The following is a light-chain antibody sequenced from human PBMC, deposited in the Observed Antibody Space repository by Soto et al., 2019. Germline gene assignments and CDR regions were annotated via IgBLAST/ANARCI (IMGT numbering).Light chain of an antibody. CDR2: EVS. V-gene: IGLV2-14*01. Sequence: QSALTQPASVSGSPGQSITISCTGTSSDVGDYKYVSWYQQYPGKAPKLMIYEVSNRPSGVSNRFSGSKSGNTASLTISGLQAEDEAYYYCSSYTSSNTLFGGGTKLTVL. J-gene: IGLJ2*01. CDR1: SSDVGDYKY. CDR3: SSYTSSNTL.